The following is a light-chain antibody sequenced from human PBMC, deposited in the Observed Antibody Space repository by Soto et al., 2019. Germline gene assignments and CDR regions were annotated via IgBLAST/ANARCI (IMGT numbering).Light chain of an antibody. CDR2: DAS. CDR1: QSLGGN. CDR3: QQRSNWPPEFT. Sequence: EIVMTQSPATLAVSPGDTATLSCRASQSLGGNLAWYQQKPGQAPRLLIYDASNRATGIPARFSGSGSGTAFTLTISSLAPEDFAVYYCQQRSNWPPEFTFGPGTKVDIK. J-gene: IGKJ3*01. V-gene: IGKV3-11*01.